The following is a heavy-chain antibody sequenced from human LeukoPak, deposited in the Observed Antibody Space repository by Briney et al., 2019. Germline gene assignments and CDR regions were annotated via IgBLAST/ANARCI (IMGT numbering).Heavy chain of an antibody. V-gene: IGHV3-21*01. J-gene: IGHJ4*02. CDR1: GFTFSTYS. Sequence: GGSLRLSCAASGFTFSTYSMNWVRQAPGKGLEWVSCISSRSSYVYYADSVKGRFTISRDNVKNSLYLQMNSLRAEDTAVYYCARDRGRYDSSGYYYEGYFDFWGQGTLVTVSS. CDR3: ARDRGRYDSSGYYYEGYFDF. CDR2: ISSRSSYV. D-gene: IGHD3-22*01.